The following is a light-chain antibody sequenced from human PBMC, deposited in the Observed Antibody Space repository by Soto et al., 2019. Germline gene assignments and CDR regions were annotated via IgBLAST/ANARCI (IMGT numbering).Light chain of an antibody. V-gene: IGKV3-20*01. J-gene: IGKJ5*01. Sequence: EIVMTQSPATLSLSPGQRATLSCMASQSVSSKLAWYHQLPGQAPRLFIYGASSRATGIPDRFSGSGSGTDFTLTIGRLEPEDFAVYYCQQYGTLPITSGQGTRLEIK. CDR3: QQYGTLPIT. CDR2: GAS. CDR1: QSVSSK.